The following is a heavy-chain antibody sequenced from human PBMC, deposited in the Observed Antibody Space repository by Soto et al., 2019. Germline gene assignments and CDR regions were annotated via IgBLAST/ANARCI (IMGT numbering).Heavy chain of an antibody. CDR1: GYTFTGYY. CDR3: AKARRKISPFPFDY. V-gene: IGHV1-2*04. J-gene: IGHJ4*02. Sequence: ASVKVSCKASGYTFTGYYMHWVRQAPGQGLEWMGWINPNSGGTNYAQKFQGWVTMTRDTSISTAYMELSRLRAEDTAVYYCAKARRKISPFPFDYWGQGTLVTVSS. CDR2: INPNSGGT.